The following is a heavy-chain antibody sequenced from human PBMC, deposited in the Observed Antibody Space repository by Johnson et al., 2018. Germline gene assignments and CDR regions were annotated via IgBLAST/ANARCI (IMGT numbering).Heavy chain of an antibody. Sequence: QLVESGGGVVQPGRSLRLSCAASGFTFSNYAIHWVRPAPGKGLEWVAITSYDGSNKHYRDSVKGRFTISRDNSKNTLYLQMNSLSAEDTAVYYCARVVSRVKRKAKYDAFDIWGQGTMVTVSS. CDR3: ARVVSRVKRKAKYDAFDI. V-gene: IGHV3-30*04. CDR2: TSYDGSNK. CDR1: GFTFSNYA. J-gene: IGHJ3*02. D-gene: IGHD3-10*01.